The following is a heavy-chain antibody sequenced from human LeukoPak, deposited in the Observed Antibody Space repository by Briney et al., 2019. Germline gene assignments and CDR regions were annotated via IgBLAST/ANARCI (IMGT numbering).Heavy chain of an antibody. CDR1: GFTFRSHE. J-gene: IGHJ6*04. CDR3: AELGITMIGGV. CDR2: ISSSGSTI. D-gene: IGHD3-10*02. V-gene: IGHV3-48*03. Sequence: PGGSLRLSCAASGFTFRSHEMNWVRQAPGKGLEWVSYISSSGSTIYYADSVKGRFTISRDNAKNSLYLQMNSLRAEDTAVYYCAELGITMIGGVWGKGTTVTISS.